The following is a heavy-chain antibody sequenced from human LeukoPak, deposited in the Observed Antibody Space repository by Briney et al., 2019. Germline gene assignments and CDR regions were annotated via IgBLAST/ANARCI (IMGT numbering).Heavy chain of an antibody. J-gene: IGHJ4*02. V-gene: IGHV3-9*02. CDR3: VTARGPYYFDY. Sequence: GGSLRLSCAASGFTSDDYAMHWVRQAPGKGLEWVSGISWNSGSIGYADSVKGRFTISRDNSKNTLYLQVNSLRAEDTAVYYCVTARGPYYFDYWGQGTLVTVSS. D-gene: IGHD3-10*01. CDR1: GFTSDDYA. CDR2: ISWNSGSI.